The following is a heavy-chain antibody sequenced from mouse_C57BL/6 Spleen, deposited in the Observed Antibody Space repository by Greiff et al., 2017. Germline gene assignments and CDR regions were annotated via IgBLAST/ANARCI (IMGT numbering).Heavy chain of an antibody. CDR1: GFTFSDYG. D-gene: IGHD2-1*01. CDR2: ISSGSSTI. V-gene: IGHV5-17*01. CDR3: ARTIWELRAMDY. Sequence: EVMLVESGGGLVKPGGSLKLSCAASGFTFSDYGMHWVRQAPEKGLEWVAYISSGSSTIYYADTVKGRFTISRDNAKNTLFLQMTSLRAEDTALYYCARTIWELRAMDYWGQGTSVTVSS. J-gene: IGHJ4*01.